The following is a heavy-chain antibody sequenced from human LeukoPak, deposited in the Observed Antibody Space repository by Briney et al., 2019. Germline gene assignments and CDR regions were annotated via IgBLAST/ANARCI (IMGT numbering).Heavy chain of an antibody. Sequence: ASVKVSCKASGGTFSSYAISWVRQAPGQGLEWMGGIIPIFGTANYAQKFQGRVTITADKSTSTAYMELSSLRSEDTAVYYCARDPGRGDYVWGSYRYWGQGTLVTVSS. CDR2: IIPIFGTA. J-gene: IGHJ4*02. CDR3: ARDPGRGDYVWGSYRY. D-gene: IGHD3-16*02. CDR1: GGTFSSYA. V-gene: IGHV1-69*06.